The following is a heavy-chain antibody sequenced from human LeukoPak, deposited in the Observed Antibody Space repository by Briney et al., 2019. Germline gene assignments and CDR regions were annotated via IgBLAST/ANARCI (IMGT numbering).Heavy chain of an antibody. CDR3: ARDLVTVTKGFDI. CDR2: ISYIGTT. J-gene: IGHJ3*02. D-gene: IGHD4-17*01. Sequence: PSETLPLTCAVSGDSFSSHYWTWIRQPPGRGLEWIGYISYIGTTNYNPSLKSRVTISIDTSKNQFSLKLSSVTTADTAVYYCARDLVTVTKGFDIWGLGTMVSVSS. CDR1: GDSFSSHY. V-gene: IGHV4-59*11.